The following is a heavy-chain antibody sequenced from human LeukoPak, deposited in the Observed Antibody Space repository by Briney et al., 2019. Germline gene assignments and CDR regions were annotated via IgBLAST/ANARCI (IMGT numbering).Heavy chain of an antibody. CDR2: INHSGGT. Sequence: SETLSLTCAVYGGSFSGYYWTWIRQSPGMGLEWLGEINHSGGTYYNPSLQSRITMSVDTSKNQFSLRMTSVTAADTAVYYCAGLSYGDYGEYYFDYWGQGTLVTVSS. CDR1: GGSFSGYY. V-gene: IGHV4-34*10. D-gene: IGHD4-17*01. J-gene: IGHJ4*02. CDR3: AGLSYGDYGEYYFDY.